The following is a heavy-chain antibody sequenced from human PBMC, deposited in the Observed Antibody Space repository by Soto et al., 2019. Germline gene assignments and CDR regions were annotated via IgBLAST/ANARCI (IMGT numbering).Heavy chain of an antibody. D-gene: IGHD1-26*01. Sequence: PGGSLRLSCVASGFIFSSYGTHWVRQAPGKGLEWVAIISYDGSNTYYADSVKGRFTISRDNSKNTLYLQMNSLRAEDTSVYYCAKEGGLSGSYYISSSYYFDYWGQGTLVTVSS. J-gene: IGHJ4*02. CDR3: AKEGGLSGSYYISSSYYFDY. CDR2: ISYDGSNT. V-gene: IGHV3-30*18. CDR1: GFIFSSYG.